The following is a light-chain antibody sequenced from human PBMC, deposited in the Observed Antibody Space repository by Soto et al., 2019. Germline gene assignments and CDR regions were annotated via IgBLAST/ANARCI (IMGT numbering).Light chain of an antibody. J-gene: IGKJ2*01. V-gene: IGKV3-20*01. CDR3: QQYGRSPLMYT. Sequence: EIVLTQSPGTLSLSPGERATLSCRASQSVTSNFLAWYQQKPGQAPWLLIYGASTRAAGVPDRFSGSGSGTDFTLNITRLEPEDFAVYYCQQYGRSPLMYTFGQGTKLGVK. CDR2: GAS. CDR1: QSVTSNF.